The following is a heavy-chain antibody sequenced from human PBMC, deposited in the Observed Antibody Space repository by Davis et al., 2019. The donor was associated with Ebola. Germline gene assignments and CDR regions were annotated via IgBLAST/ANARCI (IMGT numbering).Heavy chain of an antibody. J-gene: IGHJ6*04. V-gene: IGHV3-48*02. D-gene: IGHD3-22*01. CDR1: GFTVSSDY. Sequence: GGSLRLSCVASGFTVSSDYMSWVRQAPGKGLEWVSSISSSSSTIYYADSVKGRFTISRDNAKNSLYLQMNSLRDEDTAVYYCAREGWKYYYDSSGYHTYYGMDVWGKGTTVTVSS. CDR2: ISSSSSTI. CDR3: AREGWKYYYDSSGYHTYYGMDV.